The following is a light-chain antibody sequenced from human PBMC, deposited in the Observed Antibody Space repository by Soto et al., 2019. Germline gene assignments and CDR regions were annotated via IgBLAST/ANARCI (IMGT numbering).Light chain of an antibody. Sequence: EIVLTQSPGTLSLSPGERATLSCRASQSVSSSYLAWYQQKPGQAPRLLIYGASSRATGIPDRFSGSGSGTDFTLTISRLEPEDFAVYYCKPYGSSPSITFGQGTRLEI. CDR3: KPYGSSPSIT. CDR2: GAS. CDR1: QSVSSSY. V-gene: IGKV3-20*01. J-gene: IGKJ5*01.